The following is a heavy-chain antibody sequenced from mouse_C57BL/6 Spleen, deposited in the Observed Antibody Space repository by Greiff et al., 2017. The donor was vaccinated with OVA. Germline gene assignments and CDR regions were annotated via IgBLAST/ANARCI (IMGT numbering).Heavy chain of an antibody. CDR1: GFTFTDYY. V-gene: IGHV7-3*01. CDR3: ARSPGRYAMDY. CDR2: IRNKANGYTT. J-gene: IGHJ4*01. D-gene: IGHD4-1*01. Sequence: EVHLVESGGGLVQPGGSLSLSCAASGFTFTDYYMSWVRQPPGKALEWLGFIRNKANGYTTEYSASVKGRFTISRDNSQSILYLQMNALRAEDSATYYCARSPGRYAMDYWGQGTSVTVSS.